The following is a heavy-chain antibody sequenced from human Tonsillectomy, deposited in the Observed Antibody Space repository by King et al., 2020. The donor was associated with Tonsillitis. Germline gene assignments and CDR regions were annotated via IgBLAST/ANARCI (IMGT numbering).Heavy chain of an antibody. CDR1: GFNFNNFW. CDR3: VRDGYCSSTSCSRGGTLGH. D-gene: IGHD2-2*03. V-gene: IGHV3-7*01. CDR2: IKEDGSEI. J-gene: IGHJ4*02. Sequence: DVQLVESGGGLVQPGGSLRLSCAASGFNFNNFWMSWVRQAPGKGLEWVANIKEDGSEIYYLDSVKGRLTISRDNAKNSLYLQMNSLRPEDTALYYCVRDGYCSSTSCSRGGTLGHWGQGTLVTVSS.